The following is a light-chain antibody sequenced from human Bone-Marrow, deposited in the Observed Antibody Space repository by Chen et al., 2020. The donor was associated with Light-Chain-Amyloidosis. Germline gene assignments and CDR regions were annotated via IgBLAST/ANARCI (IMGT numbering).Light chain of an antibody. CDR2: DVN. CDR1: SSDIGAYNH. J-gene: IGLJ2*01. CDR3: ASHTSSNILI. V-gene: IGLV2-14*03. Sequence: QSALTQPASFSGSPGPSITISCTGTSSDIGAYNHVSWYQQHPGRAPKLIIYDVNIRPSGVSIRFSGSKSGNTASLTISGLQAEDEGDFFCASHTSSNILIFGGGTRLTVL.